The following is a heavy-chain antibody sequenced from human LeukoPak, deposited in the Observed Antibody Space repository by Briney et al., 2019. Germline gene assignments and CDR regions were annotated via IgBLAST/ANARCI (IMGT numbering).Heavy chain of an antibody. CDR2: ISGSSTFT. V-gene: IGHV3-11*05. CDR3: ARGRELLGWYFDL. CDR1: GFTFSDSY. D-gene: IGHD1-7*01. J-gene: IGHJ2*01. Sequence: LKISCAASGFTFSDSYMSWIRQAPGKGLEWVSYISGSSTFTNFADSVRGRFTISRDNAKNSLYLQMNGLRAEDTAVYYCARGRELLGWYFDLWGRGTLVTVSS.